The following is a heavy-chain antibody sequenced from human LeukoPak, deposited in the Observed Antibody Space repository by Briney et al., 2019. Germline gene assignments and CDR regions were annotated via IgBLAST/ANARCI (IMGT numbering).Heavy chain of an antibody. CDR1: GGSISYYY. V-gene: IGHV4-4*07. Sequence: PSETLSLTCTVSGGSISYYYWNWIRQPAGKGLEWIGRLYTSGSTNYNPSLKSRVTMSVDTSKNQFSLKLTSVTAADTAIYYCARAGYSSSWGNWFDPWGQGTLVTVSS. J-gene: IGHJ5*02. CDR3: ARAGYSSSWGNWFDP. CDR2: LYTSGST. D-gene: IGHD6-13*01.